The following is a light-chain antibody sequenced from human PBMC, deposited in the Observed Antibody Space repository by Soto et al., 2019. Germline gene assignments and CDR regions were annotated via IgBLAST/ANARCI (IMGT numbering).Light chain of an antibody. J-gene: IGLJ1*01. CDR1: SSDIGDYNY. CDR2: DVS. V-gene: IGLV2-14*01. CDR3: SSYASSSTIYV. Sequence: QSVLTQPASVSGSPGQSITISCTGTSSDIGDYNYVSWYQQRPGKAPKLMIYDVSNRPSGVSNRFSGSKAGSTASLTISGLQAEDEADYYCSSYASSSTIYVFGTGTKLTVL.